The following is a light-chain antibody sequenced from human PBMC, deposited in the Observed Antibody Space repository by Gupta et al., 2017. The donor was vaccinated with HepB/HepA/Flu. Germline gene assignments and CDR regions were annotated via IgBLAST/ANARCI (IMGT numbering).Light chain of an antibody. CDR2: EAD. V-gene: IGLV2-14*01. J-gene: IGLJ2*01. CDR1: GTHVIYYNY. CDR3: SAYTASSTVV. Sequence: SALTQPSSASGSPGPSNTVSGAGTGTHVIYYNYDSWYQQHPGKAPKLISYEADNRPSGVSNRFTGFQSGESSLLTISVLQAEDEAYYYWSAYTASSTVVFGGGTKLTVL.